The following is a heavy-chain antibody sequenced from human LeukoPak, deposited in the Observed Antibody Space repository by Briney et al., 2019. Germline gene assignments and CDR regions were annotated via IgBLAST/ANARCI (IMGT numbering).Heavy chain of an antibody. CDR2: ISSSGGTI. Sequence: GGSLRLSCAASGFTLSSYELSWVRQAPGKGLEWVSYISSSGGTIYYADSVKGRLSISRDNAKNLLYLQMNNLRAEDTAVYYCANTYYYGSSGYYPFDYWGQGTLVTVSS. V-gene: IGHV3-48*03. J-gene: IGHJ4*02. CDR1: GFTLSSYE. D-gene: IGHD3-22*01. CDR3: ANTYYYGSSGYYPFDY.